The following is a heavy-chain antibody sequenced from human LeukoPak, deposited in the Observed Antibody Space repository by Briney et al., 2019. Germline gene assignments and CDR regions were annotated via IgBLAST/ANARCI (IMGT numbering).Heavy chain of an antibody. D-gene: IGHD3-3*01. V-gene: IGHV4-34*01. CDR2: INHSGST. J-gene: IGHJ4*02. Sequence: PSETLSLTCAVYGGSFSGYYWSWNRQPPGKGLEWIGEINHSGSTNYNPSLKSRVTISVDTSKNQFSLKLSSVTAADTAVFYCARESRVVPYYFDYWGRGTLVTVSS. CDR1: GGSFSGYY. CDR3: ARESRVVPYYFDY.